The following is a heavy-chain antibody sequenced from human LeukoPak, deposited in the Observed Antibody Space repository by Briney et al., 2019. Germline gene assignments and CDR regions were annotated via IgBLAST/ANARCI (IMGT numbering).Heavy chain of an antibody. CDR1: GSTFSSYW. D-gene: IGHD1-26*01. V-gene: IGHV3-7*01. Sequence: GGSLRLSCAASGSTFSSYWMTWVRQAPGKGLEWVANIKQDGSEKSYVDSVTGRFTISRDNARNSLYLQMNSLRAEDTAVYYCARDHGSGGDFWGQGTLVTVSS. CDR2: IKQDGSEK. CDR3: ARDHGSGGDF. J-gene: IGHJ4*02.